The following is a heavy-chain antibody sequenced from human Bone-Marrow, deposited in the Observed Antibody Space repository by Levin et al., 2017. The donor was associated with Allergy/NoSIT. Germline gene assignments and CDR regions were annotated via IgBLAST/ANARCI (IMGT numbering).Heavy chain of an antibody. D-gene: IGHD6-6*01. J-gene: IGHJ4*02. CDR1: GYTFTGYY. Sequence: ASVKVSCKASGYTFTGYYIHWVRQAPGQGLEWMGWINPNGGGTNFAQKFQGRVTMTRDTSISTAYMELSRLTSDDTAVYYCARETTIATPTGGYWGQGTLVTVSS. V-gene: IGHV1-2*02. CDR2: INPNGGGT. CDR3: ARETTIATPTGGY.